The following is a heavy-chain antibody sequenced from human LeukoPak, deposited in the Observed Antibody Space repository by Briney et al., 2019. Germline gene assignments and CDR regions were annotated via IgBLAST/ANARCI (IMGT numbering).Heavy chain of an antibody. CDR3: ARHVGIENAFDV. CDR2: IYYTGTT. Sequence: SETLSLTCSVSGGSVTNSAYYWAWIRQPPGKGLEYVGSIYYTGTTYHNPSLKSRVTISVDSSKNQFSLKLRSVTAADTAAYHCARHVGIENAFDVWGPGTIVTVSS. CDR1: GGSVTNSAYY. V-gene: IGHV4-39*01. D-gene: IGHD6-13*01. J-gene: IGHJ3*01.